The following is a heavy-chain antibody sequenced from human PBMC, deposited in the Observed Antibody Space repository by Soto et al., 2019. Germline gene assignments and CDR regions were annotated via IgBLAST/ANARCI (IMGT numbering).Heavy chain of an antibody. CDR2: ISSSGSTI. D-gene: IGHD6-13*01. J-gene: IGHJ6*02. Sequence: PGGSLRLSCAASGFTFSDYYMSWIRQAPGKGLEWVSYISSSGSTIYYADSVKGRFTISRDNAKNSLYLQMNSLRAEDTAVYYCAREAAAGTFFYYYGMDVWGQGTTVTVSS. CDR1: GFTFSDYY. CDR3: AREAAAGTFFYYYGMDV. V-gene: IGHV3-11*01.